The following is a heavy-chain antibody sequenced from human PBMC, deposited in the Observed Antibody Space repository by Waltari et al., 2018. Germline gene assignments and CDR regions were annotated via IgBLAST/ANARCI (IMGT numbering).Heavy chain of an antibody. J-gene: IGHJ4*02. V-gene: IGHV3-7*01. D-gene: IGHD3-10*01. CDR1: GFTFPRHW. Sequence: EVQLVESGGGVVQPGGSRRTPCAASGFTFPRHWMSWVRQAPGRGLEWVANIKQDGSVQYYVDSVKGRFTISRDNAKNSLYLQMSSLRAEDTAVYYCARDAPDYYGSYYFEYWGQGTLVTVSS. CDR3: ARDAPDYYGSYYFEY. CDR2: IKQDGSVQ.